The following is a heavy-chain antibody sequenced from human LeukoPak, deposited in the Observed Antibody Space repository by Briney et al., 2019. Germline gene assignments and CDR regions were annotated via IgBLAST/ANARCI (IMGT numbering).Heavy chain of an antibody. J-gene: IGHJ6*02. V-gene: IGHV4-61*08. Sequence: SETLSLTCTVSGGSLSTAGYYWGWIRQPPGKGLEWIGYIYYSGSTNYNPSLKSRVTISVDTSKNQFSLKLSSVTAADTAVYYCARDKSQSYDILTGYYTPYYGMDVWGQGTTVTVSS. CDR2: IYYSGST. CDR3: ARDKSQSYDILTGYYTPYYGMDV. D-gene: IGHD3-9*01. CDR1: GGSLSTAGYY.